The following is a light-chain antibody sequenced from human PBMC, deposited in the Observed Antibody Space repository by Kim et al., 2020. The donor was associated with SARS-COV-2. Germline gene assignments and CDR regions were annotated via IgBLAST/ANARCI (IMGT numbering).Light chain of an antibody. CDR2: EAS. CDR1: EDTGTY. V-gene: IGKV1-5*03. CDR3: QHYSRFPYT. Sequence: DIQMTQSPSTLSASVGDRVTISCRASEDTGTYLAWYQQKPGKAPKLLIYEASLLETGVPSRFSGSGFGTGFTLTISSLQPDDFATYYCQHYSRFPYTFGQGTKLEIK. J-gene: IGKJ2*01.